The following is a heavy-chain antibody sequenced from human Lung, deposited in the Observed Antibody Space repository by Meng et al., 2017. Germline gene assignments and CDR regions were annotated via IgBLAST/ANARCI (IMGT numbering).Heavy chain of an antibody. V-gene: IGHV4-34*01. CDR1: CGSFSDYY. Sequence: QGQRTQGGEGLLKPAETLALTCVVSCGSFSDYYWSWIRQPPGKGLEWIGEINHSGSTNYNPSLESRATISVDTSQNNLSLKLSSVTAADSAVYYCARGPTTMAHDFDYWGQGTLVTVSS. D-gene: IGHD4-11*01. J-gene: IGHJ4*02. CDR2: INHSGST. CDR3: ARGPTTMAHDFDY.